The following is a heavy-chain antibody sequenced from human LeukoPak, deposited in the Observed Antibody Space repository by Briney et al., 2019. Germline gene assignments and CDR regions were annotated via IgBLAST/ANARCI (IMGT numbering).Heavy chain of an antibody. V-gene: IGHV4-4*09. D-gene: IGHD5-24*01. CDR2: IYTSGST. J-gene: IGHJ3*02. CDR3: ARHVGGYNLNDAFDI. CDR1: GGSISSYY. Sequence: SETLSLTCTVSGGSISSYYWSWIRQPPGKGLEWIGSIYTSGSTNYNPSLKSRVTISVDTSKNQFSLKLSSVTAADTAVYYCARHVGGYNLNDAFDIWGQGTMVTVSS.